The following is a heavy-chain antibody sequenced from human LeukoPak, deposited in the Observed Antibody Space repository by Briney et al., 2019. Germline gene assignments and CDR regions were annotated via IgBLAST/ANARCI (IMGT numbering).Heavy chain of an antibody. Sequence: GGSLRLSCAASGFTFSDYYMSWIRQAPGKGLEGVSYISSSGSTIYYEDSVKGRFTISRDNAKNSLYLQMNSLRAEDTAVYYCARGTKLGYYDSSGSLGYWGQGTLVTVSS. J-gene: IGHJ4*02. V-gene: IGHV3-11*04. CDR2: ISSSGSTI. CDR1: GFTFSDYY. D-gene: IGHD3-22*01. CDR3: ARGTKLGYYDSSGSLGY.